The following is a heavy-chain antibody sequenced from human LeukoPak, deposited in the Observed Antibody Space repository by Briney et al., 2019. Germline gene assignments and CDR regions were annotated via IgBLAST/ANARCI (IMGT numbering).Heavy chain of an antibody. Sequence: GGSLRLSCAASGFTFSSYAMSWVRQAPGKGLEWVSAISGSGGSTYYADSVKGRFTISRDNSKNTLFLQMNSLRADDTAVYYCAKDSIAALPFDAFDVWGQGTVLTVSS. CDR3: AKDSIAALPFDAFDV. CDR2: ISGSGGST. D-gene: IGHD6-6*01. J-gene: IGHJ3*01. V-gene: IGHV3-23*01. CDR1: GFTFSSYA.